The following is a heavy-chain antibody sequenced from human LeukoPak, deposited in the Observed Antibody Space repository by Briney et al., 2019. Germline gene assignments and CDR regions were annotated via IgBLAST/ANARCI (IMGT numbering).Heavy chain of an antibody. D-gene: IGHD6-19*01. V-gene: IGHV1-8*01. J-gene: IGHJ6*03. CDR2: MNPNSGNT. Sequence: ASVNVSCKASGYTFTSYDINWVRQAPGQGLEWMGWMNPNSGNTGYVQKFQGRVTMTRNTSISTAYMELSSLRSEDTAVYYCARVKYSSGWHYYYYYYMDVWGKGTTVTVSS. CDR1: GYTFTSYD. CDR3: ARVKYSSGWHYYYYYYMDV.